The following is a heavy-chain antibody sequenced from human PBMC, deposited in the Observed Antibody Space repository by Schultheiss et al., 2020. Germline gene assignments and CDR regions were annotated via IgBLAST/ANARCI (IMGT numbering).Heavy chain of an antibody. Sequence: SETLSLTCAVSGGSISSSNWWSWVRQPPGKGLEWIGEINHSGSTNYNPSLKSRVTISVDTSKNQFSLKLSSVTAADTAVYYCAREYLLQGLDYWGQGTLVTVSS. CDR3: AREYLLQGLDY. D-gene: IGHD3-22*01. V-gene: IGHV4-4*02. J-gene: IGHJ4*02. CDR2: INHSGST. CDR1: GGSISSSNW.